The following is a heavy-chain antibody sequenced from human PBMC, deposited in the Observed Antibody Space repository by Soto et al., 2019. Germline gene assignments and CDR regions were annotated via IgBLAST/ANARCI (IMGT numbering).Heavy chain of an antibody. CDR1: GGSISSGGYY. Sequence: SETLSLTCTVSGGSISSGGYYWSWIRQHPGKGLEWIGYIYYSGSTYYNPSLKSRVTISVDTSKNQFSLKLSSVTAADTAVYYRARSGYSYGPNPLLYWGQGTLVTVSS. D-gene: IGHD5-18*01. CDR3: ARSGYSYGPNPLLY. CDR2: IYYSGST. V-gene: IGHV4-31*03. J-gene: IGHJ4*02.